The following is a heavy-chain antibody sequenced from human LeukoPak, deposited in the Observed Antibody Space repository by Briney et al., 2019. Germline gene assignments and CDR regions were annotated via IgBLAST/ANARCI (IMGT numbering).Heavy chain of an antibody. Sequence: PGGSLRLSCAASRFTFSNYWMSWVRQAPGKGLEWVANIKQDGSEKYYVDSAKGRFTISRDNAKNSLYLQMNSLRAEDTAVYYCARSGYCSGTSCYSYYFYMDVWGKGTTVTVSS. V-gene: IGHV3-7*01. CDR1: RFTFSNYW. J-gene: IGHJ6*03. D-gene: IGHD2-2*03. CDR3: ARSGYCSGTSCYSYYFYMDV. CDR2: IKQDGSEK.